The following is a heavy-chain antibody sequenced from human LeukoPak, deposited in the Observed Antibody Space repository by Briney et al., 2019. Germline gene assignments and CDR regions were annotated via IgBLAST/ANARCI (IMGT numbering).Heavy chain of an antibody. CDR1: GGPISSGSYY. CDR2: IYFSGST. D-gene: IGHD1-1*01. V-gene: IGHV4-39*01. CDR3: ARHLKTRYGSFDH. Sequence: PSQTLSLTCTVSGGPISSGSYYWGWIRQPPGKGLEWIGSIYFSGSTYYNPSLNSRVTISIDTSKNQFSLRLSSVTAADTAVYYCARHLKTRYGSFDHWGQGTLVPLSS. J-gene: IGHJ4*02.